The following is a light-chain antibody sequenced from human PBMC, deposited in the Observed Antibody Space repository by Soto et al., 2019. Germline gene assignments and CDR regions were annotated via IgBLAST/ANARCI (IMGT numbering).Light chain of an antibody. V-gene: IGLV2-11*01. CDR3: SSYTSSSTHNYV. CDR2: DVN. Sequence: QSALTQPRSVSGSPGQSVTFSCTGTSGDIGAYNYVSWYQFHPGKAPKMIIYDVNKRPSGVPDRFSGSKSGNTASLTISWLQAEDEADYYCSSYTSSSTHNYVFGTGTKLTVL. CDR1: SGDIGAYNY. J-gene: IGLJ1*01.